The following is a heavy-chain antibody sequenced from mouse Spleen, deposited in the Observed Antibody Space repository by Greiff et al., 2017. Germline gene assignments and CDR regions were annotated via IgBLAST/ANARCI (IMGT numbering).Heavy chain of an antibody. Sequence: VQVVESGPGLVAPSQSLSITCTVSGFSLTSYGVDWVRQSPGKGLEWLGVIWGGGSTNYNSALKSRLSISKDNSKSQVFLKMNSLQTDDTAMYYCAIYYYGSSSWFAYWGQGTLVTVSA. CDR2: IWGGGST. V-gene: IGHV2-6*01. J-gene: IGHJ3*01. D-gene: IGHD1-1*01. CDR1: GFSLTSYG. CDR3: AIYYYGSSSWFAY.